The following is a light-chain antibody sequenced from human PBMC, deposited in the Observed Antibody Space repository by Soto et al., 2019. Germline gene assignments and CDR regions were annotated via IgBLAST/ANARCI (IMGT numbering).Light chain of an antibody. V-gene: IGLV1-47*01. CDR1: SSNIGGNY. CDR2: ENN. J-gene: IGLJ2*01. Sequence: QSVLTQPPSASGTPGQRVTISCSGSSSNIGGNYVYWYQQLPGTAPKLLIYENNRRPSGVPDRFSGSKSGTSASLAISGLRSEGEADYYCATWDDSLSGPVFGGGTKVTVL. CDR3: ATWDDSLSGPV.